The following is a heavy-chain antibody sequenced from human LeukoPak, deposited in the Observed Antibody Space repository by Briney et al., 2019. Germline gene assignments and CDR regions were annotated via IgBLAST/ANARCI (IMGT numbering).Heavy chain of an antibody. CDR2: IYYSGST. CDR1: GGSISSSSYY. Sequence: SETLSLTRTVSGGSISSSSYYWGWIRQPPGKGLEWIGSIYYSGSTYYNPSLKSRVTISVDTSKNQFSLKLSSVTAADTAVYYCARVRIKDGQLRGSYKNTNWFDPWGQGTLVTVSS. D-gene: IGHD3-16*01. CDR3: ARVRIKDGQLRGSYKNTNWFDP. V-gene: IGHV4-39*07. J-gene: IGHJ5*02.